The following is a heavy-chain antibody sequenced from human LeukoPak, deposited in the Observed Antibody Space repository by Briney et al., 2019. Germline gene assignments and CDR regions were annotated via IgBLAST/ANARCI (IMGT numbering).Heavy chain of an antibody. CDR1: GGSISSYY. CDR3: ARNVGGWYDY. CDR2: IYYSGST. V-gene: IGHV4-59*01. Sequence: SETLSLTCTVSGGSISSYYWSWIRQPPGKGLEWIGYIYYSGSTNYNPSLKSRVTISVDTSKNQFSLKLSSVTAADTAVYYCARNVGGWYDYWGQGTLVTVSS. D-gene: IGHD6-19*01. J-gene: IGHJ4*02.